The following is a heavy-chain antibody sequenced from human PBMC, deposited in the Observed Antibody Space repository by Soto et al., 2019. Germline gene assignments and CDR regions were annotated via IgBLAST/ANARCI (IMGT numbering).Heavy chain of an antibody. Sequence: GGSLRLSCAASGFTFSSYAIRWVRQAPGKGLEWVSDIIGSGGSTYYADSVKGRFTISRDNSKNTLYLQMNSLRAEDTAVYYCAKARVVPAAIPPLDALDIWGQGTMVTVSS. J-gene: IGHJ3*02. CDR1: GFTFSSYA. V-gene: IGHV3-23*01. CDR2: IIGSGGST. D-gene: IGHD2-2*01. CDR3: AKARVVPAAIPPLDALDI.